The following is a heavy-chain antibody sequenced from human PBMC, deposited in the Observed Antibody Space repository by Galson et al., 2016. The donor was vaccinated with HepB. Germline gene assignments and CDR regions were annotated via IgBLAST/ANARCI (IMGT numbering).Heavy chain of an antibody. CDR2: MAGVGGNT. CDR1: GFTFSDCG. J-gene: IGHJ4*02. D-gene: IGHD3-16*02. CDR3: ARDVGGIMFDY. V-gene: IGHV3-23*01. Sequence: PRLSCAASGFTFSDCGMAWVRQAPGRGLEWVATMAGVGGNTHYPDPVKGRFTISRDNSKNTLSLQMNSLRAEDTALYYCARDVGGIMFDYWGQGTLVTVSS.